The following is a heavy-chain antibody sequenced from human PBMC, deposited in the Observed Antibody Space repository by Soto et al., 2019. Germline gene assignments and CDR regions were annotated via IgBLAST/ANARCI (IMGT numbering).Heavy chain of an antibody. V-gene: IGHV4-59*12. CDR2: IYYRGNT. CDR1: GGSIGTYY. J-gene: IGHJ4*02. D-gene: IGHD2-15*01. CDR3: ARGQVVAAQH. Sequence: SETLSLTCTVSGGSIGTYYWSWIRQPPGKGLEWIGYIYYRGNTDYNPSLKSRVTISLDTPKNQFSLKLSSVTAADTAVYYCARGQVVAAQHWGQGTLVTVSS.